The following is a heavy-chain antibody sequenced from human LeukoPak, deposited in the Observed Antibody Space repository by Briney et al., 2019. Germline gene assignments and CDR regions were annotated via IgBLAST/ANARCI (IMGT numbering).Heavy chain of an antibody. J-gene: IGHJ4*02. D-gene: IGHD5-18*01. V-gene: IGHV1-46*01. CDR3: ARGLEGWIQLWLNY. CDR2: INPSGGST. Sequence: ASVKVSCKASGYTFTSYGISWVRQAPGQGLEWMGIINPSGGSTSYAQKFQGRVTMTRDMSTSTVYMELSSLRSEDTAVYYCARGLEGWIQLWLNYWGQGTLVTVSS. CDR1: GYTFTSYG.